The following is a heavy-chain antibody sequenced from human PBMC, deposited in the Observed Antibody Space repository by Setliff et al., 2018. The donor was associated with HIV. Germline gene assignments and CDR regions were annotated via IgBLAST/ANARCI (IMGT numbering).Heavy chain of an antibody. CDR3: ARQYGGSDQYYYGMDV. D-gene: IGHD2-15*01. J-gene: IGHJ6*02. CDR2: LHISGNS. CDR1: GASISSNY. V-gene: IGHV4-4*07. Sequence: SETLSLTCNASGASISSNYWSWIRQAAGKGLEWVGRLHISGNSNYSPSLKSRVNMSIDTSKNQFSLKVLSVTAADTAVYYCARQYGGSDQYYYGMDVWGQGTTVTVSS.